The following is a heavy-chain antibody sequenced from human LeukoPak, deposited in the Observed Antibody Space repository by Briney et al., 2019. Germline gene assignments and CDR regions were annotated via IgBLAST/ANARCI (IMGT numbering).Heavy chain of an antibody. Sequence: PGGSLRLSCAASGFTFSTYWMSWVRQAPGKGLEWVANINQHGGDKNYLDSVKGRFTISRDNAQNSLYLQMNSLRAEDTAVYYCASVPLRGDAFDFWGQGTMVTVSS. CDR3: ASVPLRGDAFDF. D-gene: IGHD3-16*01. V-gene: IGHV3-7*01. CDR2: INQHGGDK. J-gene: IGHJ3*01. CDR1: GFTFSTYW.